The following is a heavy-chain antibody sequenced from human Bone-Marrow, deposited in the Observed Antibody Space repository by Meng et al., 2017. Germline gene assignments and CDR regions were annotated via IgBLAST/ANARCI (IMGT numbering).Heavy chain of an antibody. D-gene: IGHD6-13*01. J-gene: IGHJ5*02. CDR2: IYPGDSET. CDR1: GYTFPNYW. CDR3: ASPLSSSWA. Sequence: GESLKISCQGSGYTFPNYWIGWVRQMPGKGLEWMGIIYPGDSETRYSPSFQGQVTISADKSIATAYLQWSSLKASDTAMYFCASPLSSSWAWGQGTLDTVSS. V-gene: IGHV5-51*01.